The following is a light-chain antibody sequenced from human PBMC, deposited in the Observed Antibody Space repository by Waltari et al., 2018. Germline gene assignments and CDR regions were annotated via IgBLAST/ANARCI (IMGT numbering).Light chain of an antibody. CDR1: QNINDC. J-gene: IGKJ2*01. CDR2: KAS. CDR3: QQYNTYTYT. Sequence: DIQMTQSPSPLPASVGDRATITCRASQNINDCLAWYQQKPGKAPKVLIYKASNLESGVPSRFSGSGSGTDFTLTISSLQPDDFATYYCQQYNTYTYTFGQGTKLEIK. V-gene: IGKV1-5*03.